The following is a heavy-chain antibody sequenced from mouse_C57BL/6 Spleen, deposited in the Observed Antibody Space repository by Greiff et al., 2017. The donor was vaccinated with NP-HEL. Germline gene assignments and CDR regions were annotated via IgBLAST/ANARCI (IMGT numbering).Heavy chain of an antibody. CDR1: GYTFTSYW. V-gene: IGHV1-50*01. Sequence: QVHVKQPGAELVKPGASVKLSCKASGYTFTSYWMQWVKQRPGQGLEWIGEIDPSDSYTNYNQKFKGKATLTVDTSSSTAYMQLSSLTSEDSAVYYCARRNYYGSSGDYWGQGTTLTVSS. J-gene: IGHJ2*01. CDR3: ARRNYYGSSGDY. D-gene: IGHD1-1*01. CDR2: IDPSDSYT.